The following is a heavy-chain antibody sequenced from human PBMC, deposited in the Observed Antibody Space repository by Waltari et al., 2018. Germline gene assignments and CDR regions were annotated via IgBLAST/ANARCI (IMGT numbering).Heavy chain of an antibody. CDR2: SYYSGST. V-gene: IGHV4-59*12. J-gene: IGHJ4*02. CDR3: ARAIGDYDFDY. D-gene: IGHD4-17*01. Sequence: QVQLQESGPGLVKPSETLSLTCTVSGGSISSYYWSWIRQPPGKGLEWIGYSYYSGSTYYNPSLKSLVTISVDTSKNQFSLKLSSVTAADTAVYYCARAIGDYDFDYWGQGTLVTVSS. CDR1: GGSISSYY.